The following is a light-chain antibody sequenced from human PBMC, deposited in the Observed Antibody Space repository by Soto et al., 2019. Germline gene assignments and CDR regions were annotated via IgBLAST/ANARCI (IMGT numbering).Light chain of an antibody. Sequence: QSALTQPASVSGSPGQSITISCTGTSSDVGYYNYVSWYQQHPGKAPKLMIYDVTNRPSGVSNRFSGSKSGNTASLTISGIQAEDEADYYCSSYTTRSTLVFGGGTKVTVL. J-gene: IGLJ2*01. V-gene: IGLV2-14*03. CDR1: SSDVGYYNY. CDR3: SSYTTRSTLV. CDR2: DVT.